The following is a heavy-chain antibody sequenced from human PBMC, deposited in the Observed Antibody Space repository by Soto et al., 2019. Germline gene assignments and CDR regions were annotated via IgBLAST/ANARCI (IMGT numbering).Heavy chain of an antibody. V-gene: IGHV4-34*01. CDR3: ARGRHDYSNYGFRRYYYYGMDV. D-gene: IGHD4-4*01. Sequence: QVQLQQWGAGLLKPSETLSLTCAVYGGSFSGYYWSWIRQPPGKGLEWIGEINHSGSTNYNPSLKSRVTISVDTSKNQFSLKLSSVTAADTAVYYCARGRHDYSNYGFRRYYYYGMDVWGQGTTVTVSS. CDR1: GGSFSGYY. J-gene: IGHJ6*02. CDR2: INHSGST.